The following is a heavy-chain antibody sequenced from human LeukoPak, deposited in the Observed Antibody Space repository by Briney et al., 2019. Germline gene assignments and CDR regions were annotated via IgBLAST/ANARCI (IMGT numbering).Heavy chain of an antibody. D-gene: IGHD3-22*01. CDR1: GGSISNYY. CDR2: LYVGRNT. V-gene: IGHV4-4*07. Sequence: PSETLSLTCTVSGGSISNYYWAWIRQPAGQGLEWIGRLYVGRNTDHNPSLKSRVPMSVDSSKNHLSLRLRAVTAADTALYYCAREHKDYDGDGYYYDNWGQGTLVTASS. J-gene: IGHJ4*02. CDR3: AREHKDYDGDGYYYDN.